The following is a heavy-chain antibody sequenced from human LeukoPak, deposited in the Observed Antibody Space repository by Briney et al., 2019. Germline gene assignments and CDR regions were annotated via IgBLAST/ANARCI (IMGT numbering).Heavy chain of an antibody. Sequence: AESMKISCKGSGYSFTSYWIGWVRQMPGKGLEWMGIIYPGDSDTRYSPSFQGQVTISADKSISTAYLQWSSLEASDTAMYYCAIPRGYSYGVFDYWGQGSLVTVSS. D-gene: IGHD5-18*01. CDR2: IYPGDSDT. V-gene: IGHV5-51*01. J-gene: IGHJ4*02. CDR3: AIPRGYSYGVFDY. CDR1: GYSFTSYW.